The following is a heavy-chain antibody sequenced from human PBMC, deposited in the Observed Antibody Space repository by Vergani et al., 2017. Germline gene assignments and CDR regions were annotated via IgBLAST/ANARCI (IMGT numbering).Heavy chain of an antibody. CDR1: GFTFSSYS. V-gene: IGHV3-21*01. CDR3: ASWGGGSWYYYYYMDV. J-gene: IGHJ6*03. Sequence: VQLVESGGGLVKPGGSLRLSCAASGFTFSSYSMNWVRQAPGKGLEWVSSISSSSSYIYYAVSVKGRFTISRDNAKNSLYLQMNSLRAEDTAVYYCASWGGGSWYYYYYMDVWGKGTTVTVSS. D-gene: IGHD2-15*01. CDR2: ISSSSSYI.